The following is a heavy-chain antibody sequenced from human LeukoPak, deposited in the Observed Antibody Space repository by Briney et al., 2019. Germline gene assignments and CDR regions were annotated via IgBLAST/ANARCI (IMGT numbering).Heavy chain of an antibody. J-gene: IGHJ5*02. CDR3: ARVTAAAYNWSDP. Sequence: SETLSLTCTVSGGSISSYYWSWIRQPPGKGLEWIGYIYHSGSTYYNPSLKSRVTISVDRSKNQSSLKLSSVTAADTAVYYCARVTAAAYNWSDPWGQGTLVTVSS. CDR2: IYHSGST. V-gene: IGHV4-59*12. CDR1: GGSISSYY. D-gene: IGHD6-13*01.